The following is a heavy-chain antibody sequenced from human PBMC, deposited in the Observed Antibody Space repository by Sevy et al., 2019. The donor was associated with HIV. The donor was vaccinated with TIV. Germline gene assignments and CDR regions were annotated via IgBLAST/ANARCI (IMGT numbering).Heavy chain of an antibody. CDR2: IYPGDSDT. D-gene: IGHD3-22*01. CDR1: GYSFTNYW. V-gene: IGHV5-51*01. Sequence: GESLKISCKGSGYSFTNYWIGWVRQMSGKGLEWMGIIYPGDSDTSYSPSFQGQVTISADKSISTAYLQWSSLKASDTAMYYCASPGYYDSSGYFYWGQGTLVTVSS. CDR3: ASPGYYDSSGYFY. J-gene: IGHJ4*02.